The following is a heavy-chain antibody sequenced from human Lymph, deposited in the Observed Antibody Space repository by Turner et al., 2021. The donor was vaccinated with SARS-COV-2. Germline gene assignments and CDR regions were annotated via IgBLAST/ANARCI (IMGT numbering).Heavy chain of an antibody. CDR2: IYSGGTT. J-gene: IGHJ6*02. CDR3: ARDLGTYGMDV. D-gene: IGHD6-13*01. V-gene: IGHV3-53*02. Sequence: EVQLVETGGGLIQPGGSLRRSCAASGIIVSRNYMNWVRQAPGKGLGWVSVIYSGGTTYYADSVKGRITISRDNSKNTLYLQMNSLRVENTAVYYCARDLGTYGMDVWGQGTTVTVSS. CDR1: GIIVSRNY.